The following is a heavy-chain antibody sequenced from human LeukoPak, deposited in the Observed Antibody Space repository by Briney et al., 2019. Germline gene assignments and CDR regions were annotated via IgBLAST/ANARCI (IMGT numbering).Heavy chain of an antibody. Sequence: AASVKVSCKASGGTFSSYAISWVRQAPGQGLEWMGGIIPIFGTANYAQKFQGRVTITADESTSTAYMELSSLRSEDTAVYYCARDYYDSSGYYYVLGYWGQGTLVTVSS. D-gene: IGHD3-22*01. CDR1: GGTFSSYA. V-gene: IGHV1-69*13. J-gene: IGHJ4*02. CDR2: IIPIFGTA. CDR3: ARDYYDSSGYYYVLGY.